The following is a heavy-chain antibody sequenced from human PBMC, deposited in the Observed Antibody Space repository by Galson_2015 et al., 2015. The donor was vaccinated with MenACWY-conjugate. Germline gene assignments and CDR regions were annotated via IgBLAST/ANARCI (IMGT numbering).Heavy chain of an antibody. D-gene: IGHD6-19*01. J-gene: IGHJ3*02. CDR1: GFTFDDHG. V-gene: IGHV3-20*01. CDR2: INWNGDRT. CDR3: ARGVEQWLVRPSTHFDI. Sequence: SLRLSCAGSGFTFDDHGMYWVRQAPGKGLEWVSSINWNGDRTGYADSVKGRFTISRDNAKNSLYLQMNNLRAEDTAFYHCARGVEQWLVRPSTHFDIWGQRTLLTVSS.